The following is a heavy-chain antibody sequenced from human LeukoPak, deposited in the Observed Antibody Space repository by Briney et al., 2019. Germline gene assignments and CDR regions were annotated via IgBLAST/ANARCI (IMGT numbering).Heavy chain of an antibody. CDR2: IKSKTDGGKT. Sequence: GGSLRLSCAATGFTFSNAWMSWVRQAPGKGLAWVGRIKSKTDGGKTDYAASVKGRFTISRDDSKNTLYLQMNSLKTEDTAVYYCTTGPPIVVVVAAADYWGQGTLVTVSS. V-gene: IGHV3-15*01. J-gene: IGHJ4*02. D-gene: IGHD2-15*01. CDR3: TTGPPIVVVVAAADY. CDR1: GFTFSNAW.